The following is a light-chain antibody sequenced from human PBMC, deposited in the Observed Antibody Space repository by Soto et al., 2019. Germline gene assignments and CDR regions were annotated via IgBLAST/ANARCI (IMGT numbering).Light chain of an antibody. CDR1: QSVSSN. CDR2: GAS. V-gene: IGKV3-15*01. J-gene: IGKJ4*01. Sequence: EIVMTQSPATLSVSPGERATLSCRASQSVSSNLAWYQQKSDQTPRLLIYGASTRATDIPARFGGSGSGTEFTLTISSLQSEDFAVYYCQQYDNWPLTFGGGTKVEIK. CDR3: QQYDNWPLT.